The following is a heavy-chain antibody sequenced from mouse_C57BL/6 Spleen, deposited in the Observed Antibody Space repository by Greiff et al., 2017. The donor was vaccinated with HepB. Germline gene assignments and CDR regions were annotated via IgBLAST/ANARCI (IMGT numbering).Heavy chain of an antibody. CDR3: ARGEDYCDD. V-gene: IGHV3-6*01. J-gene: IGHJ2*01. CDR2: ISYDGSN. Sequence: ESGPGLVKPSQSLSLTCSVTGYSITSGYYWNWIRQFPGNKLEWMGYISYDGSNNYNPSLNNRISITRDTSKNQFFLKLTSVTTEDTATYYCARGEDYCDDWGQGTTLTVSS. CDR1: GYSITSGYY.